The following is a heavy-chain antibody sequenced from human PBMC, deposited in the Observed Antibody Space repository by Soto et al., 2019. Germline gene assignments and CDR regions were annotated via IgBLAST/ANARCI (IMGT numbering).Heavy chain of an antibody. D-gene: IGHD6-13*01. J-gene: IGHJ5*02. CDR3: ARSSHKESWFDP. Sequence: QVQLQESGPGLVKPSETLSLTCTVSNGSISNFYWNWIRQSAGKGLEWIGRIHGSGGDTYTPSLRSRVTMSVDTSKNQFSLKVNSVTGADTAVYYCARSSHKESWFDPWGQGTLVTVSS. CDR1: NGSISNFY. CDR2: IHGSGGD. V-gene: IGHV4-4*07.